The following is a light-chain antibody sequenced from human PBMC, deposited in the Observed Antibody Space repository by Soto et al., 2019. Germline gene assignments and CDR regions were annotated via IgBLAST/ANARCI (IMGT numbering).Light chain of an antibody. CDR3: QQRNFWPLT. CDR1: QGIGNY. J-gene: IGKJ3*01. CDR2: DAS. Sequence: EDVLTQSPAILSLSPGERATLSCRASQGIGNYLAWYQQKPGQAPRLLIYDASNRATGIPAWFSGSGSDTDFTLTIDSLEPEDSAVYYCQQRNFWPLTFGPGTRVEIK. V-gene: IGKV3D-11*01.